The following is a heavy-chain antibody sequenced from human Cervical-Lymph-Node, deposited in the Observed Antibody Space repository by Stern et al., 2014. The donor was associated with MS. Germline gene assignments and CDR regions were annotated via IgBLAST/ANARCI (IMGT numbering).Heavy chain of an antibody. CDR3: ARERFSSSSRLFDY. V-gene: IGHV3-30-3*01. J-gene: IGHJ4*02. CDR1: GFTFDSYA. D-gene: IGHD6-6*01. Sequence: QMQLVQSGGGVVQPGRSLRLSCAASGFTFDSYAMHWVRRTPGKGLEWVAVISYDGDNKYYADSVKGRFTISRDNSKNTLYLLMNSLRPEDTAVYYCARERFSSSSRLFDYWGQGALVTVTS. CDR2: ISYDGDNK.